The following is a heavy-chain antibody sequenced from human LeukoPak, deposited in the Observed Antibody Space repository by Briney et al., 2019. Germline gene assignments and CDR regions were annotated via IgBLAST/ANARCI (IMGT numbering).Heavy chain of an antibody. CDR3: AKDYGGNSWYFDY. Sequence: GGSLRPSCAASGFTFSSYAMHWVRQAPGKGLEYVSAISSNGGSTYYANSVKGRFTISRDNSKNTLYLQMGSLRAEDMAVYYCAKDYGGNSWYFDYWGQGTLVTVSS. D-gene: IGHD4-23*01. V-gene: IGHV3-64*01. J-gene: IGHJ4*02. CDR1: GFTFSSYA. CDR2: ISSNGGST.